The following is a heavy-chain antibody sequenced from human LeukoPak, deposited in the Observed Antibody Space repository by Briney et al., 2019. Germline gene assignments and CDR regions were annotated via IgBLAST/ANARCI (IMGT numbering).Heavy chain of an antibody. Sequence: SETLSLTCTVSGVSISSSNSYWGWIRQPPGKGLEWIGSIYYSGNTYYNASLKSQVSISIDTSKYQFSLKVTSVTAADTAVYYCARVDWNLIYYYMDVWGKGTTVTVSS. D-gene: IGHD3/OR15-3a*01. V-gene: IGHV4-39*01. CDR1: GVSISSSNSY. CDR2: IYYSGNT. CDR3: ARVDWNLIYYYMDV. J-gene: IGHJ6*03.